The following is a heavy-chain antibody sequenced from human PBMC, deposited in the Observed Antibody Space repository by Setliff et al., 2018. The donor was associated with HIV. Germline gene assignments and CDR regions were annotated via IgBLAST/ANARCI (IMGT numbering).Heavy chain of an antibody. Sequence: ASVKVSCKASGYTFTGYYMHWVRQAPGQGLEWMGRINPNSGGTKYAQKFQGRVTMTRDTSISTAHMELSRLRSDDTAVYYCATKVHCTNGVCLDAFDTWGQGTMVTV. V-gene: IGHV1-2*06. D-gene: IGHD2-8*01. CDR1: GYTFTGYY. CDR3: ATKVHCTNGVCLDAFDT. CDR2: INPNSGGT. J-gene: IGHJ3*02.